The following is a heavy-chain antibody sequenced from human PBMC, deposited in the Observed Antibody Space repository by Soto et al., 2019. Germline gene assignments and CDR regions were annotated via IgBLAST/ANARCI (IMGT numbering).Heavy chain of an antibody. Sequence: QVQLVQSGAEVKKPGASVKVSCKTSGFTFSSYGISWVRQAPGQGLEWMGWINVDDGKTYHAQKIQGRVTMTTDTSTSTAYMELRSLRSDDTALYYCAMCTGERVVEQWGQGTLVIVSS. CDR3: AMCTGERVVEQ. D-gene: IGHD3-16*01. J-gene: IGHJ4*02. CDR2: INVDDGKT. V-gene: IGHV1-18*01. CDR1: GFTFSSYG.